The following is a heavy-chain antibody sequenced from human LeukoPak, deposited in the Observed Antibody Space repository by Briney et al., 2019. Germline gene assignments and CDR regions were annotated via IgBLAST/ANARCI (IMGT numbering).Heavy chain of an antibody. CDR1: GFTFSTYV. CDR3: AKDDGGNLPTAFYI. V-gene: IGHV3-23*01. Sequence: GGSLILSCAASGFTFSTYVMSWVRQAPGKGLEWVSAISGNGGSTNYAEFVTGRFTISRDNSKNTLHLQMNGLRAEDTGVYYCAKDDGGNLPTAFYIWGQGTTVTVSS. D-gene: IGHD4-23*01. CDR2: ISGNGGST. J-gene: IGHJ3*02.